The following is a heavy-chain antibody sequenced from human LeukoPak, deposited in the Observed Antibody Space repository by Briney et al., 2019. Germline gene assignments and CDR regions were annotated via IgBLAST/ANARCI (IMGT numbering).Heavy chain of an antibody. CDR2: IKQDGSAK. CDR1: GFTFSTYW. Sequence: GGSLRLSCAASGFTFSTYWMSWVRQAPGKGLGWVANIKQDGSAKNYVDSAMGRFTISRDSAKNSLYLQMNSLRAEDTAVYYCAVAAGWEQAYWGQGTLVTVSS. J-gene: IGHJ4*02. V-gene: IGHV3-7*01. CDR3: AVAAGWEQAY. D-gene: IGHD1-26*01.